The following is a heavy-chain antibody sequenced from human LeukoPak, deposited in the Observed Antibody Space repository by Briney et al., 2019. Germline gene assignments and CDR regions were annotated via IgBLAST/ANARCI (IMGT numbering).Heavy chain of an antibody. J-gene: IGHJ3*02. CDR2: LSNNGDNT. CDR3: ASFAPYDAFDI. CDR1: GFTLASYA. V-gene: IGHV3-23*01. Sequence: PGGSLRLSCTASGFTLASYAMSWVRQAPGKGLEWVSTLSNNGDNTYYADSVKGRFAISRDNSKNTLYLHMNSLRAEDTAVYYCASFAPYDAFDIWGQGTMVTVSS.